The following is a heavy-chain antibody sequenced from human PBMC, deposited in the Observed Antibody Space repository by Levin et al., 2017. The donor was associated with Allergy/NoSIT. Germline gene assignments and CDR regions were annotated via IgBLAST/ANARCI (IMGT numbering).Heavy chain of an antibody. Sequence: QTGGSLRLSCAASGFTVSSNYMSWVRQAPGKGLEWVSVLYTTGVTDYADSVKGRFTISRDNSKNTLYLQMNSLRAEDTAIYYCTRDPKRSCYTTSCDTDWGQGTLVTVSS. CDR3: TRDPKRSCYTTSCDTD. CDR1: GFTVSSNY. V-gene: IGHV3-66*01. CDR2: LYTTGVT. J-gene: IGHJ4*02. D-gene: IGHD2-2*02.